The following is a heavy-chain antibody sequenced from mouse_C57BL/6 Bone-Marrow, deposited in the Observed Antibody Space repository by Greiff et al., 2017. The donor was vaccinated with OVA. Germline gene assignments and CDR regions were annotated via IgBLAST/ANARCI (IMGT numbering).Heavy chain of an antibody. CDR3: TRWGWLLRYYFDY. J-gene: IGHJ2*01. V-gene: IGHV1-15*01. D-gene: IGHD2-3*01. CDR2: IDPETGGT. Sequence: VKLVESGAELVRPGASVTLSCKASGYTFTDYEMHWVKQTPVHGLEWIGAIDPETGGTAYNQKFKGKAILTADKSSSTAYMELRSLTSEDSAVYYCTRWGWLLRYYFDYWGQGTTLTVSS. CDR1: GYTFTDYE.